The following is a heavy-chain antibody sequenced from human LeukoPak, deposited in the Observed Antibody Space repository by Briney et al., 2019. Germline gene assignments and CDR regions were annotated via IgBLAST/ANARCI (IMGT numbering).Heavy chain of an antibody. CDR2: IKSKTDGGTT. CDR3: TRGFITVDGAFDI. Sequence: PGGSLRLSCAASGFTFSNAWMSWVRQAPGKGLEWVGRIKSKTDGGTTDYAAPVKGRFTISRDDSKNTLYLQMNSLKTEDTAVYYCTRGFITVDGAFDIWGQGTMVTVSS. CDR1: GFTFSNAW. J-gene: IGHJ3*02. V-gene: IGHV3-15*01. D-gene: IGHD3-22*01.